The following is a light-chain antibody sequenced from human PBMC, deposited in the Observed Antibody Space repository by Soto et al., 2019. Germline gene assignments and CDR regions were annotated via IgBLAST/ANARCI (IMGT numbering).Light chain of an antibody. CDR3: SSYMTTTTVI. J-gene: IGLJ2*01. CDR2: EVT. Sequence: QSVLTQPASVSGSPGQSITISCTGTSSDVGAYNYVSWYQHHPGKAPKLMIYEVTHRPSGVSNRFSGSKSGNTASLTISGLQTEDEADYYCSSYMTTTTVIFGGGTKVNVL. V-gene: IGLV2-14*01. CDR1: SSDVGAYNY.